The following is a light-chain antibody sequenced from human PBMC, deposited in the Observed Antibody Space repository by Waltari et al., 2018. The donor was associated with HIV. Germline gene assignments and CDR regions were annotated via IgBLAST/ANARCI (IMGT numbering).Light chain of an antibody. V-gene: IGLV1-44*01. CDR2: GKN. J-gene: IGLJ1*01. CDR1: NSYIGSTT. CDR3: AAWDDSLNGQGV. Sequence: QSVLPQPPSASGTPGQRVTTPCSGSNSYIGSTTVNRSQQVPGMAPKLVIYGKNQRPPGVSERFSGSKSGTSASLAISGLQSEDEADYYCAAWDDSLNGQGVFGTVTRVTVL.